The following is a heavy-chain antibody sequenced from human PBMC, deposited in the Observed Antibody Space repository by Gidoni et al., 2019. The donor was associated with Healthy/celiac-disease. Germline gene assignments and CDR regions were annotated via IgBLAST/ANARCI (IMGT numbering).Heavy chain of an antibody. CDR2: IRSKANSYAT. D-gene: IGHD3-16*01. J-gene: IGHJ6*03. V-gene: IGHV3-73*02. CDR1: GFSFSGSD. CDR3: TRQGGNEWEYYYYMDV. Sequence: EVQLVESGGGLVQPGGSRKLSCAASGFSFSGSDRHWVRQASGKGLEWVGRIRSKANSYATAYAASVKGRFTISRDDSKNTAYLQMNSLKTEDTAVYYCTRQGGNEWEYYYYMDVWGKGTTVTVSS.